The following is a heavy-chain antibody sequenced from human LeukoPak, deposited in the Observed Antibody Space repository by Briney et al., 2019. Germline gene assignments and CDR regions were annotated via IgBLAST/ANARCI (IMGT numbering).Heavy chain of an antibody. J-gene: IGHJ4*02. CDR1: GGSFSGYY. V-gene: IGHV4-34*01. Sequence: PSETLSLTCAVYGGSFSGYYWSWIRQPPGKGLEWIGEINHSGSTNYNPSLKSRVTISVDTSKDQFPLKLSSVTAADTAVYYCARGPMHGPRYYFDYWGQGTLVTVSS. CDR2: INHSGST. CDR3: ARGPMHGPRYYFDY.